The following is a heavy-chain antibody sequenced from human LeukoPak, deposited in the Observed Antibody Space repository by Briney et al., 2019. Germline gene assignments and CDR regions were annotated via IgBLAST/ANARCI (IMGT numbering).Heavy chain of an antibody. CDR3: ARVPYYYDSSGYYLEFDY. J-gene: IGHJ4*02. CDR2: IDPNSGGT. V-gene: IGHV1-2*06. CDR1: GYTFTGYY. D-gene: IGHD3-22*01. Sequence: ASVKVSCKASGYTFTGYYMHWVRQAPGQGLEWMGRIDPNSGGTNYAQKFQSRVTMTRDTSISTAYMELSRLRSDDTAVYYCARVPYYYDSSGYYLEFDYWGQGTLVTVSS.